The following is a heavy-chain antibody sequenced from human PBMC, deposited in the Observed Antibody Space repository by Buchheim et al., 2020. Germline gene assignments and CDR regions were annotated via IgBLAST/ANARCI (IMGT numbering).Heavy chain of an antibody. CDR2: ISYDGSNK. CDR1: GFTFSSYA. CDR3: AKDGQWLALGGFDY. D-gene: IGHD6-19*01. Sequence: QVQLVESGGGVVQPGRSLRLSCAASGFTFSSYAMHWVRQAPGKGLEWVAVISYDGSNKYYADSVKGRFTISRENSKNKLYLQMNSLRAEDTAVYYCAKDGQWLALGGFDYWGQGTL. V-gene: IGHV3-30-3*01. J-gene: IGHJ4*02.